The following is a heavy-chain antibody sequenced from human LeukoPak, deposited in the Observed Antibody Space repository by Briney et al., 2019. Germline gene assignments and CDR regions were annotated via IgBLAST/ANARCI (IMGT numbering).Heavy chain of an antibody. CDR1: GYTFTSYY. CDR3: ARRCSSTSCQFYDAFDI. D-gene: IGHD2-2*01. V-gene: IGHV1-2*06. Sequence: ASVKVSCKASGYTFTSYYMHWVRQAPGQGLEWMGRINPNSGGTNYAQKFQGRVTMTRDTSISTAYMELSRLRSDDTAVYYCARRCSSTSCQFYDAFDISGQGTMVTVSS. CDR2: INPNSGGT. J-gene: IGHJ3*02.